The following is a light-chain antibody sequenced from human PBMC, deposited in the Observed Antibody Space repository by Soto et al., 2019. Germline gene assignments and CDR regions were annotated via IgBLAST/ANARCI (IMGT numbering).Light chain of an antibody. CDR3: LQFHNLPT. V-gene: IGKV1-33*01. J-gene: IGKJ4*01. CDR1: QDISNY. Sequence: DIQMTQSPSSLFASVGDRFTITFQASQDISNYLNWYQHKPGKAPKILIYDASTLETGVPSRFSGSGSGTDFTFTISSLQPEDIATYYCLQFHNLPTFGGGTKVDIK. CDR2: DAS.